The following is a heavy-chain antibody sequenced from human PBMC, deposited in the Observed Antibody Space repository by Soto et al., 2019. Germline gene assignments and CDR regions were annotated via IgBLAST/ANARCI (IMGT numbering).Heavy chain of an antibody. CDR3: AKAQVSPKLKKYYDILTGDYYYYYGMDV. V-gene: IGHV3-23*01. Sequence: GGSLRLSCAACGFTFSSYAMSWVRQAPGKGLEWVSAISGSGGSTYYADSVKGRFTISRDNSKNTLYLQMNSLRAEDTAVYYCAKAQVSPKLKKYYDILTGDYYYYYGMDVWGQGTTVTVSS. D-gene: IGHD3-9*01. J-gene: IGHJ6*02. CDR1: GFTFSSYA. CDR2: ISGSGGST.